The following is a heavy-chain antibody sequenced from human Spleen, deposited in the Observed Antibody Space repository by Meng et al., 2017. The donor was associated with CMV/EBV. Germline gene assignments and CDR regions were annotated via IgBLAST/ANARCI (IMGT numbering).Heavy chain of an antibody. V-gene: IGHV4-34*01. CDR2: INHSGST. D-gene: IGHD3-10*01. J-gene: IGHJ5*02. CDR1: GGSISSPDAY. CDR3: ARGLISVDP. Sequence: SETLSLTCTVSGGSISSPDAYWSWIRQPPGKGLEWIGEINHSGSTNYNPSLKSRVTISVDTSKNQFSLKLSSVTAADTAVYYCARGLISVDPWGQGTRVTVSS.